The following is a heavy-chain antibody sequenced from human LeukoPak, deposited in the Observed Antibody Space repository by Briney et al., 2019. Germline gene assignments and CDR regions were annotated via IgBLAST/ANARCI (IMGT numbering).Heavy chain of an antibody. V-gene: IGHV1-8*03. J-gene: IGHJ4*02. CDR2: TNPNSGNT. CDR3: ARGPPDTAMVGDYFDY. D-gene: IGHD5-18*01. Sequence: GASVMVSYKDSEYTVTIYDINGVRQACREGIEGMEWTNPNSGNTGYAQKFQGRVTITRNTSISTAYMELSSLRSEDTAVYYCARGPPDTAMVGDYFDYWGQGTLVTVSS. CDR1: EYTVTIYD.